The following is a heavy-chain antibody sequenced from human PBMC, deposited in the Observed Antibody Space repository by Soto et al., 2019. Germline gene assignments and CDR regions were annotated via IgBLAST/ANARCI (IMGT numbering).Heavy chain of an antibody. J-gene: IGHJ5*02. CDR1: GYTFTGYY. CDR2: INPNSGGT. V-gene: IGHV1-2*04. CDR3: ARAGAVAGTSWFDP. D-gene: IGHD6-19*01. Sequence: SVKVSCKASGYTFTGYYMHWVRQAPGQGLEWMGWINPNSGGTNYAQKFQGWVTMTRDTSISTAYMELSRLRSDDTAVYYCARAGAVAGTSWFDPWGQGTLVTVSS.